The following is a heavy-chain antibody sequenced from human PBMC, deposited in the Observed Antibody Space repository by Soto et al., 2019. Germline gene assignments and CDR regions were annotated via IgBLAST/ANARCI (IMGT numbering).Heavy chain of an antibody. Sequence: QITLKESGPTLVKPTQTLTLTCSFSGFSLSTSGVGVGWIRQPPGKALEWLALIYWDDDRTYSPSLKSRLTITKDTSKNQVVLTMTNMDPVDTATYYCAHRGTAMGPLDYWGQGTLVTVSS. V-gene: IGHV2-5*02. CDR1: GFSLSTSGVG. J-gene: IGHJ4*02. D-gene: IGHD5-18*01. CDR3: AHRGTAMGPLDY. CDR2: IYWDDDR.